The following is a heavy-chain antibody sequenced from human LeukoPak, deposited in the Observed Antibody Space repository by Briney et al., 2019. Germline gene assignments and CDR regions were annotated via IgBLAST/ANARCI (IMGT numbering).Heavy chain of an antibody. D-gene: IGHD4-17*01. CDR1: GFTFRRYW. V-gene: IGHV3-74*01. CDR3: ATLTTVTTAGGNSYFDY. CDR2: IKGDGSST. J-gene: IGHJ4*02. Sequence: GGSLRLSCAASGFTFRRYWMHWVRQAPGKGLVWVSRIKGDGSSTSYADSVKGRFTISRDNAKNTLYLQMNSLRAEDTAVYYCATLTTVTTAGGNSYFDYWGQGTLVTVSS.